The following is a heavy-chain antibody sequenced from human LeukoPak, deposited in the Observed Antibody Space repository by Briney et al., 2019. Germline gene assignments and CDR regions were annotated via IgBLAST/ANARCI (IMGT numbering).Heavy chain of an antibody. J-gene: IGHJ3*02. V-gene: IGHV3-74*01. CDR3: ARWGYYYGSGSSFLAAFDI. CDR2: INSDGSST. Sequence: PWGSLRLSCAASGFTFSSYWMHWVRQAPGKGLVWVSRINSDGSSTSYADSVKGRFTISRDNAKNTLYLQMNSLRAEDTAVYYCARWGYYYGSGSSFLAAFDIWGQGTMVTVSS. D-gene: IGHD3-10*01. CDR1: GFTFSSYW.